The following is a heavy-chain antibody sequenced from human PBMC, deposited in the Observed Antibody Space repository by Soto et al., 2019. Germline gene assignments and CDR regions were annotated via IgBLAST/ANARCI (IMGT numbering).Heavy chain of an antibody. V-gene: IGHV3-30*18. D-gene: IGHD6-19*01. J-gene: IGHJ4*02. CDR2: ISYDGVNK. CDR1: GFTFGSYA. CDR3: VKDGVSGWSDYVFDY. Sequence: QVHLVESGGGVVQPGRSLRLSCAASGFTFGSYAMHWVRRAPGKGLECVALISYDGVNKYYADSVKGRFTVSRDKSKSTLYLQMNSLSAEDSAVYYCVKDGVSGWSDYVFDYWGQGTLVTVSS.